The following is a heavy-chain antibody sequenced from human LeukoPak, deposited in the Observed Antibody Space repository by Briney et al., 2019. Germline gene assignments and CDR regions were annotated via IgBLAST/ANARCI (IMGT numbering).Heavy chain of an antibody. V-gene: IGHV1-69*02. CDR2: IIPILGIA. CDR3: ASSYDYDSSEYYFDY. CDR1: GGTFSSYT. Sequence: GASVKVSCKASGGTFSSYTISWVRQAPGQGLEWMGRIIPILGIANYAQKFQGRVTITADKSTSTAYMELSSLRSEDTAVYYCASSYDYDSSEYYFDYWGQGTLVTVSS. J-gene: IGHJ4*02. D-gene: IGHD3-22*01.